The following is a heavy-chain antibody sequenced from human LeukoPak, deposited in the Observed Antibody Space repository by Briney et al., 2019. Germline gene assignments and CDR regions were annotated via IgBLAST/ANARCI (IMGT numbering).Heavy chain of an antibody. J-gene: IGHJ4*02. CDR3: TKTSPGVPLEL. CDR2: ISHTGRT. Sequence: SETLSLTCAVSGLSFTGYYWSWIRQPPGKGPEWIGEISHTGRTSYNPSLKSRASISLDMSKKQFSLKLSFLTAADMAVYYCTKTSPGVPLELWGQGALVTVSS. V-gene: IGHV4-34*01. D-gene: IGHD7-27*01. CDR1: GLSFTGYY.